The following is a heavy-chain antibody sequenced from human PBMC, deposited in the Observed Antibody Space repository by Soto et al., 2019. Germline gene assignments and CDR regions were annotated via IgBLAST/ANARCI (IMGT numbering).Heavy chain of an antibody. Sequence: GESLKISCKGSGYSFTSYWIGWVRQMPGKGLEWMGIIYPGDSDTRYSPSFQGQVTISADKSISTAYLQWSSLKASDTAMYYCERTGYSYPEPEAAIFDYWGQGTLVTVSS. V-gene: IGHV5-51*01. CDR3: ERTGYSYPEPEAAIFDY. CDR2: IYPGDSDT. CDR1: GYSFTSYW. D-gene: IGHD5-18*01. J-gene: IGHJ4*02.